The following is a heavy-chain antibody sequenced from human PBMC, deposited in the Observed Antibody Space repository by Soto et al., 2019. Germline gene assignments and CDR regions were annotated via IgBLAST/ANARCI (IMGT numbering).Heavy chain of an antibody. D-gene: IGHD3-3*01. CDR1: GFTFSSYA. V-gene: IGHV3-23*01. CDR3: AKGLPERRSAYYRYNWFDP. Sequence: GGSLRLSCAASGFTFSSYAMSWVRQAPGKGLEWVSVISGSGGSTCYADSVKGRFTISRDNSKNTLYLQMNNLRAEDTAVYYCAKGLPERRSAYYRYNWFDPWGQGTLVTVPQ. CDR2: ISGSGGST. J-gene: IGHJ5*02.